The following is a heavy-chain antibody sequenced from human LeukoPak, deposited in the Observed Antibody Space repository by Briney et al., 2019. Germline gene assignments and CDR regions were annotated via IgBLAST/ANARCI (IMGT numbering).Heavy chain of an antibody. CDR3: ARDGPHRYSSGWYRVGAFDI. D-gene: IGHD6-19*01. CDR1: GYTFTGYY. CDR2: INPNSGAP. Sequence: ASVKVSCKASGYTFTGYYMHWVRQAPGQGLEWMGWINPNSGAPNYAQKFQGRVTMTRDTSISTAYMELSRLRSDDTAVYYCARDGPHRYSSGWYRVGAFDIWGQGTLVTVSS. J-gene: IGHJ3*02. V-gene: IGHV1-2*02.